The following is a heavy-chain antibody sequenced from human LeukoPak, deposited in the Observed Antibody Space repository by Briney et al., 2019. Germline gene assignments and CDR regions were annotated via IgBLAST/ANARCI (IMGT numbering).Heavy chain of an antibody. CDR1: GFTFSNYW. J-gene: IGHJ4*02. D-gene: IGHD1-7*01. V-gene: IGHV3-7*01. CDR2: IKHDGSEK. Sequence: PGGSLRLSCAASGFTFSNYWMSWVRQAPGKGLEWVANIKHDGSEKYYVDSVKGRFTISRDNAKNSLYLQMNSLRAEDTALYYCARETKLAFWGQGTLVTVSS. CDR3: ARETKLAF.